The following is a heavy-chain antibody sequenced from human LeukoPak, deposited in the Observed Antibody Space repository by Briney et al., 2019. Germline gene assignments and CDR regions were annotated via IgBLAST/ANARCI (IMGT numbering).Heavy chain of an antibody. CDR1: GGTFSSYA. J-gene: IGHJ4*02. CDR2: IIPIVGTA. V-gene: IGHV1-69*01. CDR3: ARADILATPLGSL. Sequence: ASVKVSCKASGGTFSSYAISWVRQAPGQGLEWMGGIIPIVGTANYTPKFQGRVTITEDESTSTAYMELSSLRSEDPAVYYCARADILATPLGSLWGQGTLVTVSS. D-gene: IGHD3-9*01.